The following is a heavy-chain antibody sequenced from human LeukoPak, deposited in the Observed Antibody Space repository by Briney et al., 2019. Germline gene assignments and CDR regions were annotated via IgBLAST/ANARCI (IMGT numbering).Heavy chain of an antibody. D-gene: IGHD3-10*01. CDR1: GGSISSYY. Sequence: SETLSLTCTVSGGSISSYYWSWIRQPPGKGLEWIGYIYYSGSTNYNPSLKSRVTISVDTSKNQFSLKLSSVTAADTAVYYCARAGSYHPYYYYMDVWGKGTTVTISS. V-gene: IGHV4-59*12. J-gene: IGHJ6*03. CDR3: ARAGSYHPYYYYMDV. CDR2: IYYSGST.